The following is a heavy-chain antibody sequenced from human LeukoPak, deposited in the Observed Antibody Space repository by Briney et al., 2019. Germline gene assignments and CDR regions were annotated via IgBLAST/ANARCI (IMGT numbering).Heavy chain of an antibody. V-gene: IGHV1-8*01. J-gene: IGHJ6*03. CDR3: ARAPYSHYYYYYMDV. Sequence: ASVKVSCKASGYTFTSYDTNWVRQATGQGLEWMGWMNPNSGNTGYAQKFQGRVTMTRNTSISTAYMELSSLRSEDTAVYYCARAPYSHYYYYYMDVWGKGTTVTVSS. CDR2: MNPNSGNT. CDR1: GYTFTSYD. D-gene: IGHD6-13*01.